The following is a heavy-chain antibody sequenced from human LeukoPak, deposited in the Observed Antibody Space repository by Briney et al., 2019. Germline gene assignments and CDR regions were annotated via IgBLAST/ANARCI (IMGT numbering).Heavy chain of an antibody. D-gene: IGHD3-22*01. J-gene: IGHJ4*02. CDR2: FSGRGGNT. CDR1: GFAFSSYA. V-gene: IGHV3-23*01. CDR3: AKGSYYYDSADYFDY. Sequence: GGSLRLSCAASGFAFSSYAMSWVRQAPGKGLEWVSTFSGRGGNTYYAAPVKGRITISRDNSKNTLYLQMNSLRAPHAAVFHCAKGSYYYDSADYFDYCGQGTLLAVSS.